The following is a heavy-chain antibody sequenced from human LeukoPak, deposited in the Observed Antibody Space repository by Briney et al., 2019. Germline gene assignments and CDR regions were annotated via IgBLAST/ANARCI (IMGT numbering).Heavy chain of an antibody. Sequence: SETLSLTCTVSGGSISSGSYYWGWIRQPPGKGLEWIGSIYYSGNTHYNPSLKSRAIIFVDTSKNQFSLKLSSVTAADTAVYYCARDTYKYSSSLGWFDPWGQGTLVTVSS. CDR2: IYYSGNT. V-gene: IGHV4-39*02. J-gene: IGHJ5*02. D-gene: IGHD6-13*01. CDR1: GGSISSGSYY. CDR3: ARDTYKYSSSLGWFDP.